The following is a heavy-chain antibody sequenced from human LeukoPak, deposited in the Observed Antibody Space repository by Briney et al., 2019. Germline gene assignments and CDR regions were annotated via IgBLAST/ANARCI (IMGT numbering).Heavy chain of an antibody. D-gene: IGHD1-26*01. V-gene: IGHV1-46*01. CDR2: INPSGDST. CDR1: GYSFTSYY. Sequence: ASVTVSFKASGYSFTSYYMHWVRQAPGQGLEWMGIINPSGDSTSYAQKFQGRVTMTRDMSTSTDYMELSSLRSEDTAVYYCARDNSVGDNAWWFDPWGQGTLVTVSS. J-gene: IGHJ5*02. CDR3: ARDNSVGDNAWWFDP.